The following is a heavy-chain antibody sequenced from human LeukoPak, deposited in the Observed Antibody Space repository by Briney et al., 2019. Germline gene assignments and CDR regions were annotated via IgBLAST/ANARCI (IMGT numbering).Heavy chain of an antibody. V-gene: IGHV1-46*01. D-gene: IGHD3-10*01. Sequence: ASVKVSCKASGYTITRYYMHWVRQAPGQGLEWMGIINPSDGVIDYAQKFQDRVTMTRDTSTSTVYMELSSLRSEDTAVYYCARRGSGSYVLDYWGQGTLVTVSS. CDR2: INPSDGVI. CDR1: GYTITRYY. CDR3: ARRGSGSYVLDY. J-gene: IGHJ4*02.